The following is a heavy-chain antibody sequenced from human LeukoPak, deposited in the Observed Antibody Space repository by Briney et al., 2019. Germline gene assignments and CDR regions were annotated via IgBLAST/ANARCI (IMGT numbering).Heavy chain of an antibody. V-gene: IGHV3-48*03. CDR3: ARDCADYYYYMDV. CDR2: ISSSGSTI. D-gene: IGHD2-21*01. J-gene: IGHJ6*03. CDR1: GFTFSSYE. Sequence: PGGSLRLSCAASGFTFSSYEMNWVRQAPGKGLEWVSYISSSGSTIYYADSVKGRFTISRDNAKNSLYLRMNSLRAEDTAVYYCARDCADYYYYMDVWGKGTTVTVSS.